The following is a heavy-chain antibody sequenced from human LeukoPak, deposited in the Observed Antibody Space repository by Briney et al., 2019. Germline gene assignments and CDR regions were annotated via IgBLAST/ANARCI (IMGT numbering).Heavy chain of an antibody. CDR1: GGSIRSSYYY. Sequence: SETLSLTCTVSGGSIRSSYYYWGWIRQPPGKGLEWIGEINHSGSTNYNPSLKSRVTISVDTSKNQFSLKLSSVTAADTAVYYCARGLNWYCSGGSCYWRNYYYYYGMDVWGQGTTVTVSS. V-gene: IGHV4-39*07. J-gene: IGHJ6*02. CDR2: INHSGST. CDR3: ARGLNWYCSGGSCYWRNYYYYYGMDV. D-gene: IGHD2-15*01.